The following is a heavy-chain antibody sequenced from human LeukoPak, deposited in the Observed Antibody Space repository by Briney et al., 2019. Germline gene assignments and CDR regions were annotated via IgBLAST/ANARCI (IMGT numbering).Heavy chain of an antibody. Sequence: SETLSLTCTVSGGSISSYYWSWIRQPAGKGLEWIGRIYTSGSTNYNPSLKSRVTMSVDTSKNQFSLKLSSVTAADTAMYYCTRDAGNTQYFDYWGQGTLVTVSS. CDR2: IYTSGST. CDR1: GGSISSYY. V-gene: IGHV4-4*07. D-gene: IGHD1-1*01. CDR3: TRDAGNTQYFDY. J-gene: IGHJ4*02.